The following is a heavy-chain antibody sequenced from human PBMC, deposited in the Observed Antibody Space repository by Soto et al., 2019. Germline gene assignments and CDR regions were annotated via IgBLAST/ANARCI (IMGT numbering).Heavy chain of an antibody. J-gene: IGHJ5*02. Sequence: CAASGFTFSSYSMNWVRQAPGKGLEWVSSISSSSSYIYYADSVKGRFTISRDNAKNSLYLQMNSLRAEDTAVYYCAKDGGRIAVAGTYFAWGQGTLITVSS. CDR2: ISSSSSYI. CDR1: GFTFSSYS. D-gene: IGHD6-19*01. V-gene: IGHV3-21*01. CDR3: AKDGGRIAVAGTYFA.